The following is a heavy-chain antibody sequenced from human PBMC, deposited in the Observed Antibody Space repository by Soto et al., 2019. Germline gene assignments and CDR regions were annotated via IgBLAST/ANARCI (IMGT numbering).Heavy chain of an antibody. D-gene: IGHD6-19*01. CDR3: AKGLNKIPVAGKDW. CDR1: GFTFDDYA. J-gene: IGHJ4*02. Sequence: EVQLVESGGGLVQPGRSLRLSCAASGFTFDDYAMHWVRQAPGKGLEWVSGISWNSGSIGCADSVKGRFTISRDNAKNSLYLQMNSLRAEDTALYYCAKGLNKIPVAGKDWWGQGTLVTVSS. CDR2: ISWNSGSI. V-gene: IGHV3-9*01.